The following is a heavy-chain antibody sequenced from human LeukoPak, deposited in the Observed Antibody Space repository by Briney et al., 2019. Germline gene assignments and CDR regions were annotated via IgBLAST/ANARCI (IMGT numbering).Heavy chain of an antibody. CDR2: IYYSGST. J-gene: IGHJ4*02. D-gene: IGHD3-9*01. Sequence: WVRQPPGKGLEWIGSIYYSGSTYYNPSLKSRVTISVDTSKNQFPLKLSSVTAADTAVYYCAREGMYYDILTGYSRSGYFDYWGQGTLVTVSS. V-gene: IGHV4-39*06. CDR3: AREGMYYDILTGYSRSGYFDY.